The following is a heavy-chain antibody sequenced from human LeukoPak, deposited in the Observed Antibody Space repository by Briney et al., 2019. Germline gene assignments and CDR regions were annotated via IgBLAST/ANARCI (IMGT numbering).Heavy chain of an antibody. Sequence: GGSLRLSCAASGFTFSSYSINWVRQAPGKGLEWVSYISSSSSTIYYADSVKGRFTISRDNAKNSLYLQMNSLRDEDTAVYYCARVSDPDSGWYYYFDYWGQGNLVTVSS. J-gene: IGHJ4*02. CDR3: ARVSDPDSGWYYYFDY. CDR1: GFTFSSYS. V-gene: IGHV3-48*02. D-gene: IGHD6-19*01. CDR2: ISSSSSTI.